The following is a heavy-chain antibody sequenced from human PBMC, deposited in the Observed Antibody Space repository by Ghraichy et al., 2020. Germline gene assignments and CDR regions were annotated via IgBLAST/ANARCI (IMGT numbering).Heavy chain of an antibody. CDR1: GVSVNSGSHY. J-gene: IGHJ4*02. Sequence: SETLYLTCTVSGVSVNSGSHYWSWIRQPPGKALEWIGYVYYSGSTNYRPSLKSRVTISVDTSKNQFSLTLSSVTAADTAVYYCATATAWLGIDYWGQGTLVTVSS. D-gene: IGHD6-19*01. V-gene: IGHV4-61*01. CDR2: VYYSGST. CDR3: ATATAWLGIDY.